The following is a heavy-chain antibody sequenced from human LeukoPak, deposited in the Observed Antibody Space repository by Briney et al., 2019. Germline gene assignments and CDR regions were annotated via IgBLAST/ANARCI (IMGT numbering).Heavy chain of an antibody. Sequence: AASVKVSCKASGYTFTSYGISWVRQAPGQGLEWMGWISAYNGNTNYAQKLQGRVTMTTDTSTGTAYMELRRLRSEDTAVYYCARGQQLGDFDYWGQGTLVTVSS. CDR3: ARGQQLGDFDY. V-gene: IGHV1-18*01. D-gene: IGHD6-6*01. CDR2: ISAYNGNT. CDR1: GYTFTSYG. J-gene: IGHJ4*02.